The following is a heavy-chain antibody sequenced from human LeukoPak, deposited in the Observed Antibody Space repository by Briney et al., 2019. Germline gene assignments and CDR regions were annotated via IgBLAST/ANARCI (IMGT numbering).Heavy chain of an antibody. CDR1: GGSISSYY. V-gene: IGHV4-59*08. J-gene: IGHJ4*02. CDR2: IYYSGST. Sequence: SETLSLTCTVSGGSISSYYWSWIRQPPGKGLEWIGYIYYSGSTSYSPSLTRRVTISVDKCKNQFSLRLTSVTAADTAVYYCARQRIAVTFDYWGQGTLVTVSS. D-gene: IGHD6-19*01. CDR3: ARQRIAVTFDY.